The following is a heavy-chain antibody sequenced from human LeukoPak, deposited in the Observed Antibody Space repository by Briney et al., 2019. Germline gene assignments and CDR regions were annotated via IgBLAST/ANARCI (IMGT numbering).Heavy chain of an antibody. CDR2: ISPSGST. V-gene: IGHV4-4*07. Sequence: PSETLSLTCTVSGDSISDYFWSWIPQPAGKGLEWIGRISPSGSTNYKSSLQSRVAMSIDTSKMQFSLHLTSMTAADTAVYYCGGDEEHNSGWHGSIFEKWGQGVLVIVSS. CDR1: GDSISDYF. D-gene: IGHD6-19*01. J-gene: IGHJ4*02. CDR3: GGDEEHNSGWHGSIFEK.